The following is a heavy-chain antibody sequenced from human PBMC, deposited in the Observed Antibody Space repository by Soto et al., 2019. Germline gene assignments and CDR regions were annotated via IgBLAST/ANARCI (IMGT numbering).Heavy chain of an antibody. V-gene: IGHV3-64*01. CDR2: FSSNGGSI. J-gene: IGHJ6*02. CDR1: GFTFSSYA. D-gene: IGHD4-4*01. Sequence: EVQLVESGGILIQPGGSLRLSCAASGFTFSSYAMHWDRQAPGKDLEYVSAFSSNGGSIYYGNSVKGRFTISRDQSENILYLQLGSLRAEDMAVYCCARLHTYLYALAVWGQGTTGTVSS. CDR3: ARLHTYLYALAV.